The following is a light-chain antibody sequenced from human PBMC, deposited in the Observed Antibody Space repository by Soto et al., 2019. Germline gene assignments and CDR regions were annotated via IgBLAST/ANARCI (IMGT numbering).Light chain of an antibody. Sequence: QSVLTLPPSTSGTPRQRVTISCSGISSNVGSKTVDWYQHLLGTAPKLIGYSNNRGRSGVPDRCSGSKSGISSSLAVSGLQFEDEADCYCAAGDDSLNGYVCGTGTKVTVL. CDR2: SNN. V-gene: IGLV1-44*01. J-gene: IGLJ1*01. CDR1: SSNVGSKT. CDR3: AAGDDSLNGYV.